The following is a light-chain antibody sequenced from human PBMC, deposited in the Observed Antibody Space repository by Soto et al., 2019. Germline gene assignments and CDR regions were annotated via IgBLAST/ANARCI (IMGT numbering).Light chain of an antibody. CDR1: RSNIGSNT. J-gene: IGLJ2*01. V-gene: IGLV1-44*01. CDR3: ATWDDSLNGHVV. Sequence: QAVVTQPPSESGTPGQRVTISCSGSRSNIGSNTVNWYQQLPGTAPKFLIYSNNQRPSGVPNRFSGSKSGTSASLAISGLQSEDEADYYCATWDDSLNGHVVFGGGTKLTVL. CDR2: SNN.